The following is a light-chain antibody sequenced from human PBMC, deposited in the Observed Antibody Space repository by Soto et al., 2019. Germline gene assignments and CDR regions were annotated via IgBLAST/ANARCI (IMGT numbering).Light chain of an antibody. CDR3: QQYNDRPRT. J-gene: IGKJ1*01. Sequence: ELVMTHSPATLSVSPWEIATLSCRASQFVSTNLAWYQQRPGQAPRLLIYGASTRAIGVPARFSGSGSGTEFTPTISSLQSEDFAVYYCQQYNDRPRTFGQGTKVDIK. CDR2: GAS. CDR1: QFVSTN. V-gene: IGKV3-15*01.